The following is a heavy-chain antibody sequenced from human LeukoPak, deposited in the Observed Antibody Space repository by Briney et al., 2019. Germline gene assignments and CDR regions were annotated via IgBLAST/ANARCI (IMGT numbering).Heavy chain of an antibody. D-gene: IGHD2-2*01. CDR2: ISAYNGNT. J-gene: IGHJ3*02. V-gene: IGHV1-18*04. CDR3: ARGPGYCSSTSCAPVPQGDAFDI. Sequence: ASVKVSYKASGYTFTSYGVSWVRQAPGQGLEWMGWISAYNGNTNYAQKLQGRVTMTTDTSTSTAYMELRSLRSDDTAVYYCARGPGYCSSTSCAPVPQGDAFDIWGQGTMVTVSS. CDR1: GYTFTSYG.